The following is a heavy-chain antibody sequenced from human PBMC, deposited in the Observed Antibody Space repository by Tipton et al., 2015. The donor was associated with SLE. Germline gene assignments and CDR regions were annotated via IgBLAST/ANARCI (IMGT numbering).Heavy chain of an antibody. J-gene: IGHJ3*02. CDR3: ARELDTFDI. CDR2: IYRSGTA. CDR1: SYSIYNGFY. V-gene: IGHV4-38-2*02. Sequence: TLSLTCSVSSYSIYNGFYWGWIRQSPGKGLEWIGSIYRSGTAYYNPSLKSRVTMSRDPSKNQFYLKLSSVTAADTAVYYCARELDTFDIWGQGTMVTVSS.